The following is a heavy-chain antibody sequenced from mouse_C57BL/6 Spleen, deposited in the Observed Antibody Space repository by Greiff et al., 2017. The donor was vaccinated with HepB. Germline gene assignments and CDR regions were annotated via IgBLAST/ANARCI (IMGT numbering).Heavy chain of an antibody. J-gene: IGHJ1*03. CDR1: GFTFSSYG. D-gene: IGHD1-1*01. CDR3: ARNPLPTVVAWYFDV. CDR2: ISSGGSYT. Sequence: EVMLVESGGDLVKPGGSLKLSCAASGFTFSSYGMSWVRQTPDKRLEWVATISSGGSYTYYPDSVKGRFTISRDNAKNTLYLQMSSLKSEDTAMYYCARNPLPTVVAWYFDVWGTGTTVTVSS. V-gene: IGHV5-6*01.